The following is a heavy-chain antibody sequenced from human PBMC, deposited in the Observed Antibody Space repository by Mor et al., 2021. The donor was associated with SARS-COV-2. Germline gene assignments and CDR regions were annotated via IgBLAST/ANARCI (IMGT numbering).Heavy chain of an antibody. D-gene: IGHD2-2*01. CDR3: ARPMDQAYDS. Sequence: GKGLEWIGNVYYNGKINPNPSLESRVTISVDTSKNQIFLKLSSVTAADTAIYYCARPMDQAYDSWGQG. V-gene: IGHV4-39*01. J-gene: IGHJ4*02. CDR2: VYYNGKI.